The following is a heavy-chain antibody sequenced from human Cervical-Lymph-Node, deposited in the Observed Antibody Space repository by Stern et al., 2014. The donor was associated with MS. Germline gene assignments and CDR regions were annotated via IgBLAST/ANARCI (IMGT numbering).Heavy chain of an antibody. CDR3: ARWRGTGLFDY. CDR1: GDSISTTTW. D-gene: IGHD3/OR15-3a*01. Sequence: QVQLQESGPGLVKPSGTLSLTCAVSGDSISTTTWWTWVRQSPGKGLEWIGKIHHSGITDYRPSVKSRVTISLDTSKNQFSLRLNSVTAADTAMYFCARWRGTGLFDYWGQGAQVTVSS. V-gene: IGHV4-4*02. CDR2: IHHSGIT. J-gene: IGHJ4*02.